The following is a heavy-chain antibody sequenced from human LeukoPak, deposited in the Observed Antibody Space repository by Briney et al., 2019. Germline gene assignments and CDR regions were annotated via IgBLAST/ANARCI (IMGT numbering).Heavy chain of an antibody. D-gene: IGHD6-19*01. CDR3: ARGNHDSSGWYVLPYDYYYYMDV. J-gene: IGHJ6*03. Sequence: ASVKVSCKASGYTFTGYYMHWVRQAPGQGLEWMGWINPNSGSTNYAQKFQGRVTMTRDTSTSTVYMELSSLRSEDTAVYYCARGNHDSSGWYVLPYDYYYYMDVWGKGTTVTVSS. CDR2: INPNSGST. CDR1: GYTFTGYY. V-gene: IGHV1-2*02.